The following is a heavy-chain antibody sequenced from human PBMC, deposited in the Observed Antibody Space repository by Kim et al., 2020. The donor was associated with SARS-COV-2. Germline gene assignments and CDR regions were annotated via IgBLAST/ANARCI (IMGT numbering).Heavy chain of an antibody. J-gene: IGHJ3*02. V-gene: IGHV1-69*01. CDR3: ATLKADSSGYHGAFDI. Sequence: KFQGRVTITADESTSTAYMELSSLRSEDTAVYYCATLKADSSGYHGAFDIWGQGTMVTVSS. D-gene: IGHD3-22*01.